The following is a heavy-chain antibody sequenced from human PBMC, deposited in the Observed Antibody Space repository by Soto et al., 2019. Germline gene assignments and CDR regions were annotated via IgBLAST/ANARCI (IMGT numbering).Heavy chain of an antibody. Sequence: QITLKESGPTLVKPTQTLTLTCTFSGFSFSVNGVAVGWIRQPPGQALEWLALIYWDDDQRYNPSLKDRLTITKDTSRNQVVLTMTNMDPVDTATYYCAHKREVSRGFKYWGQGTLVTVSS. D-gene: IGHD3-10*01. V-gene: IGHV2-5*02. CDR2: IYWDDDQ. J-gene: IGHJ4*02. CDR3: AHKREVSRGFKY. CDR1: GFSFSVNGVA.